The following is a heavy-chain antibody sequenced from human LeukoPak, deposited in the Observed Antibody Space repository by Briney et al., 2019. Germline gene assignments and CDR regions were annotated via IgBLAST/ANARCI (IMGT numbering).Heavy chain of an antibody. CDR1: GYTFTSYG. J-gene: IGHJ6*04. CDR3: ARANYYGSGSYYYYNGMDV. CDR2: ISAYNGNT. D-gene: IGHD3-10*01. Sequence: AASVKVSCKASGYTFTSYGISWVRQAPGQGLEWMGWISAYNGNTNYAQKLQGRVTMTTDTSTSTAYMELRSLRSDDTAVYYCARANYYGSGSYYYYNGMDVWGKGTTVTVSS. V-gene: IGHV1-18*04.